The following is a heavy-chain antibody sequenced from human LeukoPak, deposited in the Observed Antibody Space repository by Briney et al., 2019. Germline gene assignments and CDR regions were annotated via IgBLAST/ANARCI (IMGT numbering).Heavy chain of an antibody. D-gene: IGHD6-13*01. CDR2: INQDGGEK. Sequence: GGSLRLSCAVSGFSFSTYWMTWVRQAPGKGLEWVANINQDGGEKYYVDSVKGRFTISRDNAKNSLYLQMNSLRAEDTAVYYCARAKAGSSWYGSWKNYYYMDVWGKGTTVTVSS. J-gene: IGHJ6*03. CDR1: GFSFSTYW. V-gene: IGHV3-7*01. CDR3: ARAKAGSSWYGSWKNYYYMDV.